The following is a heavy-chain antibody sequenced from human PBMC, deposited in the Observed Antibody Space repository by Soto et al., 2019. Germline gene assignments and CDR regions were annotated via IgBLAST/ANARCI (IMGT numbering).Heavy chain of an antibody. Sequence: ASVKVSCKASGYTFTSYGISWVRQAPGQGLEWMGWISAYNGNTNYAQKLQGRVTMTTDTSTSTAYMELRSLRSDDTAVYYCARDPVRYSSSSLNDFDYWGQGTLVTVSS. D-gene: IGHD6-6*01. V-gene: IGHV1-18*01. CDR2: ISAYNGNT. CDR1: GYTFTSYG. CDR3: ARDPVRYSSSSLNDFDY. J-gene: IGHJ4*02.